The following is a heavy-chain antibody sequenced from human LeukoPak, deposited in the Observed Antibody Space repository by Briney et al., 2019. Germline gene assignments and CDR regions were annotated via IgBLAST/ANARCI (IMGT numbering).Heavy chain of an antibody. CDR2: IYTGGNT. V-gene: IGHV3-66*01. CDR1: GFTVSGNY. Sequence: GGSLRLSCEGSGFTVSGNYMSWVRQAPGKGLEWFSVIYTGGNTYYADSVKGRFTISRDNSKNTLYLQMNSLRAEDTAVYYCARVLYYDSSRPLDYWGQGTLVTVSS. J-gene: IGHJ4*02. D-gene: IGHD3-22*01. CDR3: ARVLYYDSSRPLDY.